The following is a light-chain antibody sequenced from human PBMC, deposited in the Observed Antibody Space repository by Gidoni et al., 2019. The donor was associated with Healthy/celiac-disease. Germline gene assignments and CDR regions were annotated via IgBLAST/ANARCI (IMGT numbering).Light chain of an antibody. J-gene: IGKJ1*01. CDR3: QQYGSSLRT. V-gene: IGKV3-20*01. Sequence: DIVLTQSPGTLSLSPGERATLSCRASQSVSSSYLAWYQQKPGQAPRLLIYGASSRATGIPDRFSGSGSGTDFTLTISRLEPEDFAVYYCQQYGSSLRTFXXXTKVEIK. CDR1: QSVSSSY. CDR2: GAS.